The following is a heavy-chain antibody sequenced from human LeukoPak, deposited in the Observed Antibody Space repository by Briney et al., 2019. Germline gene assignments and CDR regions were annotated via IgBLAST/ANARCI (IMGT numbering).Heavy chain of an antibody. D-gene: IGHD3-22*01. J-gene: IGHJ5*02. CDR1: GGSLRSSYYY. V-gene: IGHV4-39*07. CDR2: IYDSGST. Sequence: PSETLSLTCTVSGGSLRSSYYYWGWIRQPPGTGLEWIGSIYDSGSTYYNPSLKSRVTISVDTSKNQFSLKLSSVTAADTAVYYCATERRFGYYSDNSGYPPSWGQGTLVTVSS. CDR3: ATERRFGYYSDNSGYPPS.